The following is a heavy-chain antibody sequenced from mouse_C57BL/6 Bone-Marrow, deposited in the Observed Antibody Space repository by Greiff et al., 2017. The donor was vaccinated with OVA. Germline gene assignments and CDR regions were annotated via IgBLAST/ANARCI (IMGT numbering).Heavy chain of an antibody. V-gene: IGHV15-2*01. CDR2: ILPSIGRT. J-gene: IGHJ1*03. Sequence: QVQLKESGSELRSPGSSVKLSCKDFDSEVFPIAYMSWVRQKPGHGFEWIGGILPSIGRTIYGEKFEDKATLDADTLSNTAYLELNSLTSEDSAIYYCARKGYGSSYWYFDVWGTGTTVTVSS. CDR1: DSEVFPIAY. D-gene: IGHD1-1*01. CDR3: ARKGYGSSYWYFDV.